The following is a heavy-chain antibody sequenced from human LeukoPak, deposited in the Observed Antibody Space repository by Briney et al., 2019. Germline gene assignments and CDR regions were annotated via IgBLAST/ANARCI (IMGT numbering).Heavy chain of an antibody. V-gene: IGHV3-15*01. CDR1: GFTFSSYA. CDR3: TTTTTVVTGY. Sequence: GGSLRLSCAASGFTFSSYAMHWVRQAPGRGLEWVGRSRSHGGTTDYAAPVKGRFTISRDDSKNTLYLQMNSLKSEDTAVYYCTTTTTVVTGYWGQGTLVSVSS. D-gene: IGHD4-23*01. J-gene: IGHJ4*02. CDR2: SRSHGGTT.